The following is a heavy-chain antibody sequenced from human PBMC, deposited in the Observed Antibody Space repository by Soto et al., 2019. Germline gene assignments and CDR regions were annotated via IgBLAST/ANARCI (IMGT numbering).Heavy chain of an antibody. CDR2: FRESGDTT. CDR3: AKDRAHSGYDNWFDS. Sequence: GSLRLSCAASGFGFTFSTSAMSWVRQAPGKGLEWVSTFRESGDTTHYANSVKGRFTISRDTSENTLYLQMNSLRAEDTALYYCAKDRAHSGYDNWFDSWGQGTLVTVSS. J-gene: IGHJ5*01. CDR1: GFGFTFSTSA. V-gene: IGHV3-23*01. D-gene: IGHD5-12*01.